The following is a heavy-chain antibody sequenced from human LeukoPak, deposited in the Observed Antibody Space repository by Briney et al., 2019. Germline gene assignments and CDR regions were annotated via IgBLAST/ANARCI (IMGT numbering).Heavy chain of an antibody. D-gene: IGHD3-9*01. CDR3: AKDHRYFDCLWSPFWFDP. CDR1: GFTFNSYA. Sequence: AGGSLRLSCAASGFTFNSYAMSWVRQAPGKGLEWVSAISGSGGSTYYADSVKGRFTISRDNSKNTLYLQMNSLRAEDTAVYYCAKDHRYFDCLWSPFWFDPWGQGTLVTVSS. CDR2: ISGSGGST. V-gene: IGHV3-23*01. J-gene: IGHJ5*02.